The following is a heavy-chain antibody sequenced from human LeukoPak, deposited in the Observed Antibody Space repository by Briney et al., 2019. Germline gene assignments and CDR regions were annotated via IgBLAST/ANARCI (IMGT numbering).Heavy chain of an antibody. CDR2: ISAYNGNT. CDR3: ARCYSSSWPFDY. J-gene: IGHJ4*02. Sequence: ASVKVSCKASGYTFTSYGISWARQAPGQGLEWMGWISAYNGNTNYAQKLQGRITMTTDTSTSTAYMELRSLRSDDTAVYYCARCYSSSWPFDYWGQGTLVTVSS. CDR1: GYTFTSYG. D-gene: IGHD6-13*01. V-gene: IGHV1-18*01.